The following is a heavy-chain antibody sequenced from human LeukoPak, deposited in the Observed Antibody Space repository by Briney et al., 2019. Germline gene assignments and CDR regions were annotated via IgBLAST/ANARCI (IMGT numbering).Heavy chain of an antibody. CDR2: ISGSGGTT. J-gene: IGHJ4*02. CDR3: AKDMYISSSYYFDY. D-gene: IGHD6-6*01. V-gene: IGHV3-23*01. Sequence: GGSLRLSCAASGFTFSSYNMAWVRQAPGKGLEWVSAISGSGGTTYYADSVQGRFTISRDNSKNTLYLQMNSLRAEDTAVYYCAKDMYISSSYYFDYWGQGTLVTVSS. CDR1: GFTFSSYN.